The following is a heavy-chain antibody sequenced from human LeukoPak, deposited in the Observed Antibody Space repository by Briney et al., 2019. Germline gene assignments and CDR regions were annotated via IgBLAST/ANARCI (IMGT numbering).Heavy chain of an antibody. V-gene: IGHV4-59*01. CDR2: MYSSGNT. Sequence: SETLSLTCSVSGGSISGFYWSWIRQPPGKGLEWIGYMYSSGNTNYNPSLKSRVTMSVDTSKNQFSLKLNSVTAADTAVYYCAGSSPGYCSGGACPAAMDVWGQGTTVTVSS. CDR3: AGSSPGYCSGGACPAAMDV. CDR1: GGSISGFY. D-gene: IGHD2-15*01. J-gene: IGHJ6*01.